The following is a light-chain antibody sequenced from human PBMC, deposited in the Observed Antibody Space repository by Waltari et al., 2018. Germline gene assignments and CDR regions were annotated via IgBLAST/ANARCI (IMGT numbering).Light chain of an antibody. CDR3: QHYNSFSALFT. J-gene: IGKJ3*01. CDR2: KAS. Sequence: DIQMTQSPSTVSASVGDRVTITCRASQSISSWWAWYQQKPGKATKLLIHKASSLQSGVPSRFSGSGSGTEFTLNITSLQPDDFATYYCQHYNSFSALFTFGPGTQVDIK. V-gene: IGKV1-5*03. CDR1: QSISSW.